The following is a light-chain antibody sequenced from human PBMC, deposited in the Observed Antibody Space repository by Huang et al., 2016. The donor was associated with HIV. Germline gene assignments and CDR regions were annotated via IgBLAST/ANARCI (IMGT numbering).Light chain of an antibody. V-gene: IGKV3-11*01. J-gene: IGKJ5*01. Sequence: EIVLTQSPATLSFSPGERATLSCRASQSVSSYLAWYQHKPGQAPRLLIYDASNRATGIPARFSGSGSGTDFTLTISSLESEDFAVYDCQQRSSWPPVTCGQGTRLEIK. CDR3: QQRSSWPPVT. CDR2: DAS. CDR1: QSVSSY.